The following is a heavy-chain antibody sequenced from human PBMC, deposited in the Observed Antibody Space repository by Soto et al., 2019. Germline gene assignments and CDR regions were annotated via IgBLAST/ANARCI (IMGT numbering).Heavy chain of an antibody. J-gene: IGHJ5*01. V-gene: IGHV4-39*01. CDR1: GVSITSSSYY. CDR3: ARRAGVTTIYNSFDS. CDR2: IFHGGTT. Sequence: SETLSLTCTVSGVSITSSSYYWGWIRQPPGKGLEWIGTIFHGGTTYSNPSLKTRGAITLHTSKNQFCLTLRAVTAAYRAMYYCARRAGVTTIYNSFDSWGQGTLVTVSS. D-gene: IGHD3-9*01.